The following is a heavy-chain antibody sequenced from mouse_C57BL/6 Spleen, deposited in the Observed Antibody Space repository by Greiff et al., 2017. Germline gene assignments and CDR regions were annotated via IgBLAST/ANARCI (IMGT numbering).Heavy chain of an antibody. CDR1: GYTFTSYT. Sequence: VQLQQSGAELARPGASVKMSCKASGYTFTSYTMHWVQQRPGQGLEWIGYINPSSGYTKYNQKFKDKATLTADKSSSTAYMQLSSLTSEDSAVYYCARSPHDYGGGMDYWGQGTSVTVSS. CDR3: ARSPHDYGGGMDY. D-gene: IGHD2-4*01. CDR2: INPSSGYT. V-gene: IGHV1-4*01. J-gene: IGHJ4*01.